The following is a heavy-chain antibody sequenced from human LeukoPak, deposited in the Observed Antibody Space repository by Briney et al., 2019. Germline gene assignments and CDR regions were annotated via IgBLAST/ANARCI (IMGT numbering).Heavy chain of an antibody. D-gene: IGHD6-19*01. V-gene: IGHV4-59*01. CDR1: GGSISSYY. Sequence: PSETLSLTCTVSGGSISSYYWSWIRQPPGKGLERIGYIYYSGSTNYNPSLKSRVTISVDTSKNQFSLKLSSVTAADTAVYYCAKGTTISVAGSQFDPWGQGTLVTVSS. CDR3: AKGTTISVAGSQFDP. J-gene: IGHJ5*02. CDR2: IYYSGST.